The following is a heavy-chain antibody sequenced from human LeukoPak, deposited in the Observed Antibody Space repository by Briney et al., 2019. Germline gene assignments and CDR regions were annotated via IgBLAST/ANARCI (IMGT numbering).Heavy chain of an antibody. D-gene: IGHD6-19*01. CDR3: ARDRGSGWFVY. CDR2: ISAYNGNT. V-gene: IGHV1-18*01. Sequence: ASVKVSCKASGYTFTTYGTSWARQAPGQGLEWLGWISAYNGNTNYAQKLQGRVTMTTDTSTSTAYMELRSLRSDDTAVYYCARDRGSGWFVYWGQGTLVTVSS. CDR1: GYTFTTYG. J-gene: IGHJ4*02.